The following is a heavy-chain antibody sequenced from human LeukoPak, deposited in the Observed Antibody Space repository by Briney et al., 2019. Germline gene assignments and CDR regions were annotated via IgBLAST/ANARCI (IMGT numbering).Heavy chain of an antibody. D-gene: IGHD6-19*01. V-gene: IGHV4-38-2*02. Sequence: SETLSLTCTVSGYSISSGYYWGWIRQPPGKGLEWIGSIYYSGSTYYNPSLKSRVTISVDTSKNQFSLKLSSVTAADTAVYYCARQEGSGWLAGYYYYYYMDVWGKGTTVTISS. CDR3: ARQEGSGWLAGYYYYYYMDV. J-gene: IGHJ6*03. CDR1: GYSISSGYY. CDR2: IYYSGST.